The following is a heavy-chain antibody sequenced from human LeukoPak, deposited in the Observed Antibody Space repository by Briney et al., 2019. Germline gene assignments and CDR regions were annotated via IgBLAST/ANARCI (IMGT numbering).Heavy chain of an antibody. J-gene: IGHJ5*02. Sequence: ASVKVSCKASGGTFSSYAISWVRQAPGQGLEWMGGIIPIFGTANYAQKFQGRVTITADESTSTAYMELSSLRSEDTAVYYCARVGRYCSGGSCPNWSDPWGQGTLVTVSS. CDR1: GGTFSSYA. CDR3: ARVGRYCSGGSCPNWSDP. D-gene: IGHD2-15*01. CDR2: IIPIFGTA. V-gene: IGHV1-69*13.